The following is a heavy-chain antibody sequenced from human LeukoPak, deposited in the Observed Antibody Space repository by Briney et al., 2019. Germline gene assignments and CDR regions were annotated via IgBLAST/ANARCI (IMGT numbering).Heavy chain of an antibody. D-gene: IGHD2-15*01. Sequence: GASVKVSCKASGYTFTDYYMHWVQQAPGKGLEWMGRVDPEDGETIYAEKFQGRVTITADTSTDTAYMELSSLRSEDTAVYYCARDIVVVVAATPGAFDIWGQGTMVTVSS. CDR3: ARDIVVVVAATPGAFDI. J-gene: IGHJ3*02. CDR1: GYTFTDYY. V-gene: IGHV1-69-2*01. CDR2: VDPEDGET.